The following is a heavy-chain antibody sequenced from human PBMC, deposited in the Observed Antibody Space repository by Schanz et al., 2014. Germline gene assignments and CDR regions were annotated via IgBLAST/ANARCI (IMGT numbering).Heavy chain of an antibody. D-gene: IGHD5-12*01. CDR2: IIPIHGIV. CDR3: ARGGGPEDVFDI. CDR1: GYTFISYG. Sequence: QVQLVQSGGEMKKPGASVKVSCKASGYTFISYGINWVRQAPGQGLEWMGRIIPIHGIVNYAQRFQDRVRITADKSTSTAYMELSSLRSDDTAVYYCARGGGPEDVFDIWGQGTILTVSS. V-gene: IGHV1-69*04. J-gene: IGHJ3*02.